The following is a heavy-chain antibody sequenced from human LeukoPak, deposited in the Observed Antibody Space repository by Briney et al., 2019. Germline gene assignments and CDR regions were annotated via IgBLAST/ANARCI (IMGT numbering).Heavy chain of an antibody. CDR2: IYYSGST. CDR3: ARDPNERGSYSDY. D-gene: IGHD1-26*01. J-gene: IGHJ4*02. CDR1: GGSISSSSYY. Sequence: SETLSLTCTVSGGSISSSSYYWGWIRQPPGKGLEWIGSIYYSGSTNYNPSLKSRVTISVDTSKNQFSLKLSSVTAADTAVYYCARDPNERGSYSDYWGQGTLVTVSS. V-gene: IGHV4-39*07.